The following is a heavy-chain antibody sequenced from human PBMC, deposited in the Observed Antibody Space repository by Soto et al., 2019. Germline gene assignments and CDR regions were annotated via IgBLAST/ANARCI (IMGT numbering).Heavy chain of an antibody. CDR1: GYTLTELS. CDR2: FDPEDGET. J-gene: IGHJ6*02. Sequence: GASVKVSCKVSGYTLTELSMHWVRQAPGKGLEWMGGFDPEDGETIYAQKFQGRVTMTEDTSTDTAYVELSSLRSEDTAVYYCATGQARYYYYYYGMDVWGQGTTVTVSS. V-gene: IGHV1-24*01. CDR3: ATGQARYYYYYYGMDV.